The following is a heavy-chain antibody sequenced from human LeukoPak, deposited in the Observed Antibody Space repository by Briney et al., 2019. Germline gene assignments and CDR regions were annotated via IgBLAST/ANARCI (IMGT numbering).Heavy chain of an antibody. CDR2: IYTSGST. V-gene: IGHV4-61*02. D-gene: IGHD3-10*01. CDR1: GGSISSSSYY. Sequence: SETLSLTCTVSGGSISSSSYYWGWIRQPAGKGLEWIGRIYTSGSTNYNPSLKSRVTMSVDTSKNQFSLKLSSVTAADTAVYYCARDDTLRPHYYGSGSYYNAPSLGGFDLWGRGTLVTVSS. J-gene: IGHJ2*01. CDR3: ARDDTLRPHYYGSGSYYNAPSLGGFDL.